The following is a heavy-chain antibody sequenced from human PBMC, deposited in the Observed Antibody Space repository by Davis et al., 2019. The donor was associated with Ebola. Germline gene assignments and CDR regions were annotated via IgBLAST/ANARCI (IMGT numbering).Heavy chain of an antibody. D-gene: IGHD1-1*01. CDR3: AKDQGGTAQYYYYGMDV. V-gene: IGHV3-30*18. Sequence: GESLKISCAASGFTFSSYGMHWVRQAPGKGLEWVAVISYDGSNKYYADSMKGRFTISRDNSKNTLYLQMNSLRAEDTAVYYCAKDQGGTAQYYYYGMDVWGQGTTVTVSS. CDR1: GFTFSSYG. J-gene: IGHJ6*02. CDR2: ISYDGSNK.